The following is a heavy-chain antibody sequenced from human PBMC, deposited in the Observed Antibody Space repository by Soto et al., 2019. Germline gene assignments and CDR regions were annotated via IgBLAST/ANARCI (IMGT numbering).Heavy chain of an antibody. Sequence: GGSLRLSCAASGFTFSSYGMHWVRQAPGKGLEWVAVISYDGSNKYYADSVKGRFTISRDNSKNTLYLQMNSLRAEDTAVYYCAKEYQLLYLVAFDIWGQGTMVTVSS. J-gene: IGHJ3*02. CDR2: ISYDGSNK. D-gene: IGHD2-2*02. CDR1: GFTFSSYG. V-gene: IGHV3-30*18. CDR3: AKEYQLLYLVAFDI.